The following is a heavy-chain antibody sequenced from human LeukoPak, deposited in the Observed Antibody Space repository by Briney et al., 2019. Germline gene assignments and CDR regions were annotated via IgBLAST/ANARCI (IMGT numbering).Heavy chain of an antibody. Sequence: PSETLSLTCTVSGGSINNYYWSWIRQPPGKGLEWIGYIYYSGSTYYNPSLKSRVTISVDTSKNQFSLKLSSVTAADTAVYYCARTQANWGSGEFYFDYWGQGTLVTVSS. D-gene: IGHD7-27*01. CDR2: IYYSGST. V-gene: IGHV4-59*08. CDR3: ARTQANWGSGEFYFDY. J-gene: IGHJ4*02. CDR1: GGSINNYY.